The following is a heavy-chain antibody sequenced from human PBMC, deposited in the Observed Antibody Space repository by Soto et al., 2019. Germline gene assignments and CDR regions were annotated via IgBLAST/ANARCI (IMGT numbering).Heavy chain of an antibody. CDR1: GFTVSSNY. D-gene: IGHD4-17*01. Sequence: GGSLRLSCAASGFTVSSNYMSWVRQAPGKGLEWVSVIYSGGSTYYADSVKGRFTISRDNSKNTLYLQMNSLRAEDTAVYYCARDTTVTTTPHYYYYGMDVWGQGTTVTVSS. CDR2: IYSGGST. V-gene: IGHV3-53*01. J-gene: IGHJ6*02. CDR3: ARDTTVTTTPHYYYYGMDV.